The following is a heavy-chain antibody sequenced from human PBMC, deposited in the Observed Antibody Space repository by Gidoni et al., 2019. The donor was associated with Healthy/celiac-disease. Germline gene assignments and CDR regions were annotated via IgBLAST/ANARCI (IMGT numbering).Heavy chain of an antibody. CDR3: ARLSRISIFGVVNPTGFDY. D-gene: IGHD3-3*01. J-gene: IGHJ4*02. CDR1: GGSFSSYY. Sequence: QVQLQQWGAGLLKPSETLSLTCAVYGGSFSSYYGSWIRQPPGKGLEWIGEINHSGSTNYNPSLKSRVTISVDTSKNQFSLKLSSVTAADTAVVYCARLSRISIFGVVNPTGFDYWGQGTLVTVSS. V-gene: IGHV4-34*01. CDR2: INHSGST.